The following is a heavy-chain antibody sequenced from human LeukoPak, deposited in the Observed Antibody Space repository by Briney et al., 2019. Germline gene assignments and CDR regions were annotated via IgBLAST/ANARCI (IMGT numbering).Heavy chain of an antibody. CDR1: GFTFSSYS. V-gene: IGHV3-48*01. CDR2: ISSSSSSI. J-gene: IGHJ4*02. D-gene: IGHD3-3*01. CDR3: ARDVLPYYDFWSGLNY. Sequence: GGSLRLSCAASGFTFSSYSRNWVRQAPGKGLEWVSYISSSSSSIYYADSVKGRFTISRDNAKNSLYLQMNSLRAEDTAVYYCARDVLPYYDFWSGLNYWGQGTLVTVSS.